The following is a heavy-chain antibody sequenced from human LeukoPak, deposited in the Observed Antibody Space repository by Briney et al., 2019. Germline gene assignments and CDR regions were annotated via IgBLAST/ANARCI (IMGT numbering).Heavy chain of an antibody. CDR2: IYYSGST. CDR1: GGSISSSSYY. CDR3: ARDTRGGYYYDSSGYYY. Sequence: SETLSLTCTVSGGSISSSSYYWGWIRQPPGKGLEWIGSIYYSGSTYDNPSLKSRVTISVDTSKNQFSLKLSSVTAADTAVYYCARDTRGGYYYDSSGYYYWGQGTLVTVSS. D-gene: IGHD3-22*01. J-gene: IGHJ4*02. V-gene: IGHV4-39*07.